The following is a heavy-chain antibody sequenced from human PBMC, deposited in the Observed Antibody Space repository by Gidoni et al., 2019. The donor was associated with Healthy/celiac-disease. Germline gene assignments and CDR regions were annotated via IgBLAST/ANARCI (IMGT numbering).Heavy chain of an antibody. V-gene: IGHV4-39*07. J-gene: IGHJ6*02. CDR3: ARTLGGNDLPPGPAYGMDV. D-gene: IGHD1-1*01. CDR2: IYYSGST. Sequence: QLQLQESGPGLVKPSETLSLTCTVSGGSISSSSYYWGWIRQPPGKGLEWIGSIYYSGSTYYNPSLKSRVTISVDTSKNQFSLKLSSVTAADTAVYYCARTLGGNDLPPGPAYGMDVWGQGTTVTVSS. CDR1: GGSISSSSYY.